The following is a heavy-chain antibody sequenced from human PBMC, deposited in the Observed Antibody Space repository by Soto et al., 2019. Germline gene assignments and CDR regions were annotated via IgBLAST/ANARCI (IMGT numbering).Heavy chain of an antibody. D-gene: IGHD5-18*01. Sequence: EAQLVESGGGLVLPGGSLRLSCAASEFTFTRFWMHWVRQAPGKGLVWVSRVNKDGSDTIYADSVKGRFTISRDNAKNTRYLQMNSLGGDDAAVYYCARGGYHHGFDIWGRGTLVSVSA. CDR3: ARGGYHHGFDI. V-gene: IGHV3-74*01. CDR2: VNKDGSDT. CDR1: EFTFTRFW. J-gene: IGHJ3*02.